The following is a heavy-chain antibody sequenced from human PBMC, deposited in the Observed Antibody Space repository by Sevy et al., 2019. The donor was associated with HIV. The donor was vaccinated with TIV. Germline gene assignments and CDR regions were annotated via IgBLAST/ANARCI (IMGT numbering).Heavy chain of an antibody. D-gene: IGHD3-10*01. Sequence: ASVKVSFKVSGYTLTELSMHWVRQAPGKGLEWMGGFDPEDGETIYAQKFQGRVTMTEDTSTDTAYMELSSLRSEDTAVYYCATDPLRYGSGSPFDYWGQGTLVTVSS. CDR2: FDPEDGET. J-gene: IGHJ4*02. V-gene: IGHV1-24*01. CDR1: GYTLTELS. CDR3: ATDPLRYGSGSPFDY.